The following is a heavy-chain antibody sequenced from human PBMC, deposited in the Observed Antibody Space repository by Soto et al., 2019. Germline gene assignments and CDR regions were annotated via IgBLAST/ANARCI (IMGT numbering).Heavy chain of an antibody. CDR1: GFAFSSYA. Sequence: EVQLLESGGGLVQPGGSLRLSCAASGFAFSSYAMNWVRQAPGKGLEWVSVISGTGGSTYYADSVKGRFTISSDNSKNTLYLQMNSMRAEETAVYYCAKDLGRQCLVSEFFQHWGQGTLVTVSS. CDR3: AKDLGRQCLVSEFFQH. J-gene: IGHJ1*01. V-gene: IGHV3-23*01. CDR2: ISGTGGST. D-gene: IGHD6-19*01.